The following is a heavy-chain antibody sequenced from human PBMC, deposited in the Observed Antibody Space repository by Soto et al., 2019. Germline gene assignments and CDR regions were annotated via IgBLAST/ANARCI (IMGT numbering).Heavy chain of an antibody. J-gene: IGHJ5*02. CDR1: GFTFSSYG. Sequence: GGSLRLSCAASGFTFSSYGMHRVRQAPGKGLEWVAVIWYDGSNKYYADSVKGRFTISRDNSKNTLYLQMNSLRAEDTAVYYCARDALAARTTRNWFDPWGQGTLVTVSS. V-gene: IGHV3-33*01. D-gene: IGHD6-6*01. CDR3: ARDALAARTTRNWFDP. CDR2: IWYDGSNK.